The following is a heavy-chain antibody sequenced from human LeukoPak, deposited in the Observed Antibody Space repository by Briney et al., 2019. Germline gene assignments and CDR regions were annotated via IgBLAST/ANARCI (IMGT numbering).Heavy chain of an antibody. CDR2: IYYSGST. CDR1: GGSISSYY. V-gene: IGHV4-59*01. Sequence: SETLSLTCTVSGGSISSYYWSWIRQPPGKGLEWIGYIYYSGSTNYNPSLKSRVTISVDTSKNQFSLKLSSVTAADTAVYYCARDLYCSGGSCGWFDPWGQGTLVTVSS. CDR3: ARDLYCSGGSCGWFDP. J-gene: IGHJ5*02. D-gene: IGHD2-15*01.